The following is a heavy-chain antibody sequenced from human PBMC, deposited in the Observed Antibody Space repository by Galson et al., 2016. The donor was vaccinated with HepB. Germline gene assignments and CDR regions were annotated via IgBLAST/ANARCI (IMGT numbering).Heavy chain of an antibody. J-gene: IGHJ4*02. Sequence: IRQTPGKGPVWVSRINNDGTIINYADSVKGRFTISRDNAGNTLHLQMNSLRAEDSAVYYCARDRIHDKWDYHPLFDDWGQGTLVTVSS. CDR3: ARDRIHDKWDYHPLFDD. CDR2: INNDGTII. D-gene: IGHD1-26*01. V-gene: IGHV3-74*01.